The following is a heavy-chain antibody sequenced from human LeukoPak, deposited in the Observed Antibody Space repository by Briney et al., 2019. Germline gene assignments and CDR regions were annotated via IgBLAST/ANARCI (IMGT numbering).Heavy chain of an antibody. CDR3: ARVVAAARRFNWFDP. Sequence: PSETLSLTCTVSGGSISGYYWSWIRQPPGKGLEWVGYIYYGGGTKYNPSLQSRVTISTDTSKNQVSLELSSVTAADTAVYYCARVVAAARRFNWFDPWGQGTLVTVSS. D-gene: IGHD6-13*01. CDR1: GGSISGYY. V-gene: IGHV4-59*12. J-gene: IGHJ5*02. CDR2: IYYGGGT.